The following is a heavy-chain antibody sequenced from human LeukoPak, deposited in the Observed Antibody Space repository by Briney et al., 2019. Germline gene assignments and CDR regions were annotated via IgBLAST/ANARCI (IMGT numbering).Heavy chain of an antibody. CDR1: GGSISSYY. D-gene: IGHD5-18*01. CDR3: ARASGAGYGYGY. J-gene: IGHJ4*02. V-gene: IGHV4-59*01. CDR2: IYYSGST. Sequence: SETLSLTCTVSGGSISSYYWSWIRQPPGKGLEWIGYIYYSGSTNYNPSLKSRVTISVDTSKNQFSLKLSSVTVADTAVYYCARASGAGYGYGYWGQGTLVTVSS.